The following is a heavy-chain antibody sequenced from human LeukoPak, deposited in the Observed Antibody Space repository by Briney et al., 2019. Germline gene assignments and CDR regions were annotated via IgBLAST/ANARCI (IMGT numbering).Heavy chain of an antibody. V-gene: IGHV4-34*01. CDR3: ARGPDYHYDSSGSDYYFDY. D-gene: IGHD3-22*01. CDR1: GGSFSGYY. CDR2: INHSGST. J-gene: IGHJ4*02. Sequence: PSETLSLTCAVYGGSFSGYYWSWIRQPPGKGLEWIGEINHSGSTNYNPSLKSRVTISVDTSKNQFSLKLSSVTAADTAVYYCARGPDYHYDSSGSDYYFDYWGQGTLVTVSS.